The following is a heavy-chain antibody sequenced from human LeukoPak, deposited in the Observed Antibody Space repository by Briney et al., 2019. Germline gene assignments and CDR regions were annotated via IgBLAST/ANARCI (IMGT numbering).Heavy chain of an antibody. J-gene: IGHJ4*02. D-gene: IGHD3-10*01. V-gene: IGHV4-4*02. CDR1: GGSISSSNW. Sequence: SGTLSLTCAVSGGSISSSNWWSWVRQPPGQGLEWIGEIYHSGSTNYNPSLKSRVTISVDKSKNQFSLKLSSVTAADTAVYYCARVDHMVRGVIDYWGQGTLVTASS. CDR2: IYHSGST. CDR3: ARVDHMVRGVIDY.